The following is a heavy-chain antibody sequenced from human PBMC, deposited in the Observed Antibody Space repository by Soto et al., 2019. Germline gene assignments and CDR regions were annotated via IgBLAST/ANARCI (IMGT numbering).Heavy chain of an antibody. CDR2: ISAKKGNT. J-gene: IGHJ6*02. Sequence: QGQLVQSGAEVKKPGASVKVSCKASGYTFTSYVISWVRQAPGQGLEWMGWISAKKGNTKYAQKFQRRVTMTTDTSTSTAYMELRSLRSDDTAVYYCAREILSPDFYFHGMDVWGQGTTVTVSS. D-gene: IGHD2-15*01. CDR3: AREILSPDFYFHGMDV. CDR1: GYTFTSYV. V-gene: IGHV1-18*04.